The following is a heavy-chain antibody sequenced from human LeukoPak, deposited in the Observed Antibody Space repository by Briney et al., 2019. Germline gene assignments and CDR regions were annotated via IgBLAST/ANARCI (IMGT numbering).Heavy chain of an antibody. CDR2: IYYSGST. D-gene: IGHD4-17*01. CDR3: ARDPRNYGDYFDY. V-gene: IGHV4-30-4*01. J-gene: IGHJ4*02. Sequence: SETLSLTCTVSGGSLSSGDYYWSWIRQPPGKGLEWIGYIYYSGSTYYNPSPKSRVTISVDTSKNQFSLKLSSVTAADTAVYYCARDPRNYGDYFDYWGQGTLVTVSS. CDR1: GGSLSSGDYY.